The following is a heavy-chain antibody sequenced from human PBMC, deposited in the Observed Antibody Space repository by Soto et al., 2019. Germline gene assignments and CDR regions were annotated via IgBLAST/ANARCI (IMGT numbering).Heavy chain of an antibody. J-gene: IGHJ4*02. CDR1: GFSLSASGVG. Sequence: QITLKESGRTLVQPTQPLTLTCTFSGFSLSASGVGVGWIRQPPGKALEWLALIYWDGEKRYSPSLRSRRTIHKDTSQNHVVLTLTNMDPMDTATFYRARCLGSTTSVYYFDCWGQGTLVTVSS. CDR2: IYWDGEK. V-gene: IGHV2-5*02. CDR3: ARCLGSTTSVYYFDC. D-gene: IGHD2-2*01.